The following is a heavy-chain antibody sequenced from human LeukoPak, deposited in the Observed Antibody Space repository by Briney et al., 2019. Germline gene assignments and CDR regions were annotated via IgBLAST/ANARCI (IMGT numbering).Heavy chain of an antibody. Sequence: GGSLRLSCAASGFTFSSYSMTWVRQAPGKGLEWVSSISSSSSYIYYADSVKGRFTISRDNAKNSLYLQMNSLRAEDTAVYYCARDSGDYALDYWGQGTLVTVSS. CDR1: GFTFSSYS. J-gene: IGHJ4*02. D-gene: IGHD4-17*01. CDR2: ISSSSSYI. V-gene: IGHV3-21*01. CDR3: ARDSGDYALDY.